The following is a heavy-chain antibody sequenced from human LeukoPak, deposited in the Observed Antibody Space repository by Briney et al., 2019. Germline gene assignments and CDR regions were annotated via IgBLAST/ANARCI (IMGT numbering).Heavy chain of an antibody. J-gene: IGHJ6*03. CDR3: AKDARGGYYYYMDV. Sequence: GGSLRLSCAASGFTFDDYAMHWVRQAPGKGLEWVSGISWNSGSIGYADSVKGRFTISRDNAENSLYLQMNSLRAEDTALYYCAKDARGGYYYYMDVWGKGTTVTVSS. CDR1: GFTFDDYA. CDR2: ISWNSGSI. D-gene: IGHD3-16*01. V-gene: IGHV3-9*01.